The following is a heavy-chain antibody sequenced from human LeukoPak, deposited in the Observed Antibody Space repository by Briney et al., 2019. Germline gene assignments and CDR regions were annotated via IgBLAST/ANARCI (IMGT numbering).Heavy chain of an antibody. Sequence: GASVKVSCKASGYTFTGYYMHWVRQAPGQGLEWMGWINPNSGGTNYAQKFQGRVTMTRDTSISTAYMELSRLRSDDTAVYYCAREVNTMVRGVIRGYFDYWGQGTLVTVSS. V-gene: IGHV1-2*02. CDR2: INPNSGGT. D-gene: IGHD3-10*01. CDR1: GYTFTGYY. CDR3: AREVNTMVRGVIRGYFDY. J-gene: IGHJ4*02.